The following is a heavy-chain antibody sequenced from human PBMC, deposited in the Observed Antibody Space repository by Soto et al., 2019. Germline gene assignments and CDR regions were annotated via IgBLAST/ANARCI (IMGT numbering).Heavy chain of an antibody. J-gene: IGHJ4*02. CDR3: AKDRQYSSPYQTFDY. Sequence: GSLRLSCAASGFTFSSYAMSWVRQAPGKGLEWVSAISGSGGSTYYADSVKGRFTISRDNSENTLYLQMNSLRAEDTAVYYCAKDRQYSSPYQTFDYWGQGTLVTVSS. V-gene: IGHV3-23*01. D-gene: IGHD6-6*01. CDR1: GFTFSSYA. CDR2: ISGSGGST.